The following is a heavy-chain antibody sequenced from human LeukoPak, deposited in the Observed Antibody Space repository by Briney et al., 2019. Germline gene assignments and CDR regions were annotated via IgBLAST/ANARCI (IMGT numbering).Heavy chain of an antibody. V-gene: IGHV4-34*01. Sequence: SEALSLTCAVYGGSFSGYYWSWIRQPPGEGVEWIGEINHSGSTNYNPSLKSRVTISVDTSKNQFSLKLSSVTAADTAVYYCASIAGDSSSWYRAYYFDYWGQGTLVTVSS. CDR2: INHSGST. CDR3: ASIAGDSSSWYRAYYFDY. CDR1: GGSFSGYY. J-gene: IGHJ4*02. D-gene: IGHD6-13*01.